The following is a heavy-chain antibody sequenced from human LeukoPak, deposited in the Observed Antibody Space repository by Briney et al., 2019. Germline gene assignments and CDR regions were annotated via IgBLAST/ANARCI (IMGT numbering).Heavy chain of an antibody. CDR3: AREVVPAAIYAFDI. CDR2: ISSSSSYI. J-gene: IGHJ3*02. Sequence: GGSLRLSCAASGFTFSSYSMNWVRQAPGKGLEWVSSISSSSSYIYYADSVKGRFTISRDNAKNSLYLQTNSLRAEDTAVYYCAREVVPAAIYAFDIWGQGTMVTVSS. V-gene: IGHV3-21*01. D-gene: IGHD2-2*01. CDR1: GFTFSSYS.